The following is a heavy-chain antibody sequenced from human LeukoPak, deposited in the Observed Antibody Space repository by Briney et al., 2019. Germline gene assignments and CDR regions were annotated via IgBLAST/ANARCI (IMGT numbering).Heavy chain of an antibody. Sequence: GGSLRLSCAASGFTSSSYSMNWVRQAPGKGLEWVSSISSSSSYIYYADSVKGRFTISRDNAKNSLYLQMNSLRAEDTAVYYCARGGSYDSFVDVWGQGTTVTVSS. CDR2: ISSSSSYI. CDR3: ARGGSYDSFVDV. CDR1: GFTSSSYS. D-gene: IGHD3-3*01. V-gene: IGHV3-21*01. J-gene: IGHJ6*02.